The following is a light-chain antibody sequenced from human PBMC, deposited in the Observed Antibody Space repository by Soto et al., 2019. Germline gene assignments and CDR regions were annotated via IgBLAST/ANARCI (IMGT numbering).Light chain of an antibody. Sequence: QSVLTQPPSVSGAPGQRVTISCTGTSSNIGAGYDVHWYQQLPGTAPKLLIYANNNRPSGVPDRFSGSKSGTSASLAITGLQAEDEADYYCQSYDSGLPGVFGGGTKLTVL. CDR3: QSYDSGLPGV. V-gene: IGLV1-40*01. J-gene: IGLJ3*02. CDR2: ANN. CDR1: SSNIGAGYD.